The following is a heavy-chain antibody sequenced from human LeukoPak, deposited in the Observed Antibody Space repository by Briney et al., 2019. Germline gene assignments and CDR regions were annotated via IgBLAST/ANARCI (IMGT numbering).Heavy chain of an antibody. CDR2: TSWNSGSI. D-gene: IGHD1-14*01. Sequence: GGSLRLSCAASGFTFDDYAMHWVRQAPGKGLEWVSGTSWNSGSIGYADSVKGRFTISRDNAKNSLYLQMNSLRAEDTALYYCAKDFSRAEPNNYWGQGTLVTVSS. CDR1: GFTFDDYA. CDR3: AKDFSRAEPNNY. V-gene: IGHV3-9*01. J-gene: IGHJ4*02.